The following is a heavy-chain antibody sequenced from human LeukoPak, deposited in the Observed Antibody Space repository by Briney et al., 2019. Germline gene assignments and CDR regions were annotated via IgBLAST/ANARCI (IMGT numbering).Heavy chain of an antibody. CDR2: ISSSSSPI. CDR3: ARAYCGGDNCYSDAFDI. D-gene: IGHD2-21*01. V-gene: IGHV3-48*01. Sequence: PGGSLRLSCAASGFTFSDYNMNWVRQAPGKGLEWVAYISSSSSPIYYADSVKGRFTISRDNAKNSLYLQMNSLRAEDTAVYYCARAYCGGDNCYSDAFDIWGQGTMVTVSS. J-gene: IGHJ3*02. CDR1: GFTFSDYN.